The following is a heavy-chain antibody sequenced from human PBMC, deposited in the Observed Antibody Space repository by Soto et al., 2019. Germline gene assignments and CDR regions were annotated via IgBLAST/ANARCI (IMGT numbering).Heavy chain of an antibody. CDR2: INAINGNA. CDR3: ARDVGTIVGATRYYYYGMDV. V-gene: IGHV1-3*01. J-gene: IGHJ6*02. D-gene: IGHD1-26*01. Sequence: ASVKVSCTASGYTFTSYAMHCVRQAPGQRLEWMGGINAINGNANYSQKFQGRVTITTDKSTSTAYMELSSLRSEDTAVYYCARDVGTIVGATRYYYYGMDVWGQGTTVTVSS. CDR1: GYTFTSYA.